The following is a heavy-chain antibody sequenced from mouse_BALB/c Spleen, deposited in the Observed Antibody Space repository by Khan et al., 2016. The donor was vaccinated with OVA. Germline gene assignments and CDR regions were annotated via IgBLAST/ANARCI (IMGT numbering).Heavy chain of an antibody. D-gene: IGHD2-14*01. CDR3: ARGYDFSAS. CDR2: VTPNTDNI. V-gene: IGHV1-26*01. J-gene: IGHJ3*01. Sequence: EVQLQQSGPDLVKPGASVKLSCKASGYSFTLYYMSWVKQSHGKSLEWIGRVTPNTDNITYNHAFTGKAILTVDKSSQTAYMELRILKSEDSAVYFCARGYDFSASWGQGTLVTVSA. CDR1: GYSFTLYY.